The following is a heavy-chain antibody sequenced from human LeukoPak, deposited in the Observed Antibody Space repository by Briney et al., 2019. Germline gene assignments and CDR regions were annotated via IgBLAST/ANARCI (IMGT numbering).Heavy chain of an antibody. CDR3: AKQGYSSAYFDY. CDR1: GFTFSSYA. V-gene: IGHV3-23*01. J-gene: IGHJ4*02. CDR2: ISSSAGST. Sequence: PGGSLRLSCAASGFTFSSYAMSWVRQAPGKGLEWVSDISSSAGSTYYADSVKGRFTISRDNSKYTLYLQMNSLRAEDTAVYYCAKQGYSSAYFDYWGQGTLVTVSS. D-gene: IGHD5-18*01.